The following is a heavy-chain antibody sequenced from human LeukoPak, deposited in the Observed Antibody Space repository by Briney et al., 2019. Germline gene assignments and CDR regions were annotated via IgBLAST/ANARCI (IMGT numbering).Heavy chain of an antibody. CDR2: ISYDGSKK. Sequence: PGGSLRLSCAVSGFTFSNHGMHWLRQAPGKGLEWVAIISYDGSKKYYAESVKGRFTISRDNSDSTLYLQMNSLRTEDTALYYCARDRAWSYFDSWGQGTLVTVSS. J-gene: IGHJ4*02. V-gene: IGHV3-30*03. D-gene: IGHD1-1*01. CDR3: ARDRAWSYFDS. CDR1: GFTFSNHG.